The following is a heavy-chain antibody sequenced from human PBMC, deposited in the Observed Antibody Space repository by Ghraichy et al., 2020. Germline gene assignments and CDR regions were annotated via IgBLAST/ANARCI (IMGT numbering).Heavy chain of an antibody. CDR3: ARDIRGSYDY. Sequence: ASVKVSCKTSGYSFTDNNVHWVRQAPGQGLEWMGLINPNGGGTYYSQKFQGRVTLTRDTSISTAYMDLNRLISDATAVYFCARDIRGSYDYWCQGTLVTVSS. J-gene: IGHJ4*02. CDR2: INPNGGGT. V-gene: IGHV1-2*02. CDR1: GYSFTDNN. D-gene: IGHD2-15*01.